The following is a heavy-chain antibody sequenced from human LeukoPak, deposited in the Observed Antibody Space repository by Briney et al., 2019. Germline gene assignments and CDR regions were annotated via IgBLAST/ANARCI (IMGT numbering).Heavy chain of an antibody. D-gene: IGHD3-10*01. V-gene: IGHV3-9*01. Sequence: GRSLRLSCAASGFTFDDYAMHWVRQAPGKGLEWVSGISWNSGSIGYADSVKGRFTISRDNAKNSLYLRMNSLRAEDTALYYCAKGRWFGELLLSAFDIWGQGTMVTVSS. CDR2: ISWNSGSI. CDR3: AKGRWFGELLLSAFDI. J-gene: IGHJ3*02. CDR1: GFTFDDYA.